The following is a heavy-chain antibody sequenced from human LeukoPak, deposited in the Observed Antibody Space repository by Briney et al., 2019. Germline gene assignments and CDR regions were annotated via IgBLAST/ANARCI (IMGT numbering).Heavy chain of an antibody. Sequence: GESLKISCKGSGYSFSNYWIGWVRQMPGKGLEWMGIIYPGDSDVRYSPSFQGQVTISADKSISTAYLQWSSLQASDTAMYYCASHGYNSTWDRYLAYWGQGTQVTVSS. J-gene: IGHJ4*02. CDR1: GYSFSNYW. CDR2: IYPGDSDV. D-gene: IGHD6-13*01. V-gene: IGHV5-51*01. CDR3: ASHGYNSTWDRYLAY.